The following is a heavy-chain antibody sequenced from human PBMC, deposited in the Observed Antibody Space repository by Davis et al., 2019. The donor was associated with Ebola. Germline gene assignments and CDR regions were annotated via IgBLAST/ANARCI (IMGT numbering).Heavy chain of an antibody. CDR1: GFTFSSYT. CDR2: ISSSSSYI. V-gene: IGHV3-21*01. Sequence: PGGSLSLSCAASGFTFSSYTMNWVRQAPGKGLEWVASISSSSSYIYYADSLKGRFTISRDNAKNSLYLQMNSLRAADTAVYYCARVKVVTTRDFDYWGQGTLVTVSS. D-gene: IGHD3-22*01. J-gene: IGHJ4*02. CDR3: ARVKVVTTRDFDY.